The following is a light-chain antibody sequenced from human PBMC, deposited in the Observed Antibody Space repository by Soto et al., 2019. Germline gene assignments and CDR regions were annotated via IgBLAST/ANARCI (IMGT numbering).Light chain of an antibody. CDR1: GSDVGGYNY. CDR3: TSYTRSRTYV. V-gene: IGLV2-14*03. Sequence: QSALTQPASVSVSPGQSITISCTGTGSDVGGYNYVAWYQQHPGKAPKLVIYDVTNRPSGVSNRFSGSKSGNTASLTISGLQAEDEADYYCTSYTRSRTYVFGTGTKLTVL. J-gene: IGLJ1*01. CDR2: DVT.